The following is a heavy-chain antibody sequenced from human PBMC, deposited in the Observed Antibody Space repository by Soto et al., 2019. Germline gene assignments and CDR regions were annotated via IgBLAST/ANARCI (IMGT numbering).Heavy chain of an antibody. D-gene: IGHD3-9*01. Sequence: QVQVVQSGAEVKKPGASVKVSCKASGYTFTNNALHWVRQAPGQRLEWMGWINAGNGNTKYSQNFQDRITITRDTSATTAYMELSSLRSEDTAVYYCARGASASGYSPLDYWGQGTLVTVSS. CDR3: ARGASASGYSPLDY. CDR2: INAGNGNT. V-gene: IGHV1-3*01. J-gene: IGHJ4*02. CDR1: GYTFTNNA.